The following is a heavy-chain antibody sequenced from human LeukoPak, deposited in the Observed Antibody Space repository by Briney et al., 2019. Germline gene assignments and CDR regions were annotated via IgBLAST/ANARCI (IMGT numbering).Heavy chain of an antibody. Sequence: PSETLSLTCAVYGGSFCGYYWSWIRQPPGKGLEWIGEINHSGSTNYNPSLKSRVTISVDTSKNQFSLKLSSVTAADTAVYYCARNDCSGGSCYPPASWGQGTLVTVSS. D-gene: IGHD2-15*01. CDR1: GGSFCGYY. V-gene: IGHV4-34*01. CDR3: ARNDCSGGSCYPPAS. CDR2: INHSGST. J-gene: IGHJ5*02.